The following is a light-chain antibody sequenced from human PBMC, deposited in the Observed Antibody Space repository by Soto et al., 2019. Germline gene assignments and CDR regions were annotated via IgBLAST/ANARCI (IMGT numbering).Light chain of an antibody. CDR2: DVS. Sequence: DLQMTQSPSSLSASVGDRVTISCQASQDINTYIGWYQQRAGKTPKLLIYDVSNLEPGVPSRFSGSGSGTDFTFTISSLQPEDIATYYCQQYDTLPPTFGPGTTVDI. V-gene: IGKV1-33*01. CDR1: QDINTY. J-gene: IGKJ3*01. CDR3: QQYDTLPPT.